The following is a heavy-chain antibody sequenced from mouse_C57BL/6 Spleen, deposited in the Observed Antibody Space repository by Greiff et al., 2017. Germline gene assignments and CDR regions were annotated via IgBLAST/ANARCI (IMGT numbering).Heavy chain of an antibody. V-gene: IGHV5-6*01. CDR3: ARPLYYDYDEGMDY. Sequence: EVQVVESGGDLVKPGGSLKLSCAASGFTFSSYGMSWVRQTPDKRLEWVATISSGGSYTYYPDSVKGRFTISRDNAKNTLYLQMSSLKSEDTAMYYCARPLYYDYDEGMDYWGQGTSVTVSS. J-gene: IGHJ4*01. CDR1: GFTFSSYG. D-gene: IGHD2-4*01. CDR2: ISSGGSYT.